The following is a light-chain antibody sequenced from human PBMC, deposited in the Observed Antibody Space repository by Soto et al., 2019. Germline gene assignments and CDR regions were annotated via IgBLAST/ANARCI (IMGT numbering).Light chain of an antibody. CDR1: QSISSW. Sequence: DIQMTQSPSTLSASVGDRVTITCRASQSISSWLAWYQQKPGKAPKLLIFDASSLESGVPSRFSGSRSGTEFPLTISSLQPDDFATYFCLQYNYYSPLFTFGPGTKVHVK. CDR2: DAS. CDR3: LQYNYYSPLFT. V-gene: IGKV1-5*01. J-gene: IGKJ3*01.